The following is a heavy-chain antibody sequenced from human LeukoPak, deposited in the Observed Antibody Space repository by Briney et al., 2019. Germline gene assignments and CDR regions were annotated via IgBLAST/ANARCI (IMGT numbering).Heavy chain of an antibody. CDR1: GFTFDDYA. Sequence: PGRSLRLSCAASGFTFDDYAMHWVRQAPGKGLGWVSGISWNSGSIGYADAVKGRFTISRDNAKNSLYLQMNSLRAEDTALYYCAKDARGYSSSFGYFDYWGQGNLVTVSS. J-gene: IGHJ4*02. CDR3: AKDARGYSSSFGYFDY. CDR2: ISWNSGSI. V-gene: IGHV3-9*01. D-gene: IGHD6-6*01.